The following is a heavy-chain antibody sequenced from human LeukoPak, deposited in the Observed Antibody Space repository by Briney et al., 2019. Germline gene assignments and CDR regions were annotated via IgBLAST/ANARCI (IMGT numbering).Heavy chain of an antibody. D-gene: IGHD5-12*01. J-gene: IGHJ6*03. CDR1: GFSLSTTGMC. Sequence: SGPALAKPTQTLTLTCTFSGFSLSTTGMCVSWIRQPPEKALEWLPRIDWDDDKYYSTSLKTRLTISKDTSKSQVVLTMTNMDPVDTATYYCARVTRSGFYYYMDVWGKGTTVTVSS. CDR3: ARVTRSGFYYYMDV. CDR2: IDWDDDK. V-gene: IGHV2-70*11.